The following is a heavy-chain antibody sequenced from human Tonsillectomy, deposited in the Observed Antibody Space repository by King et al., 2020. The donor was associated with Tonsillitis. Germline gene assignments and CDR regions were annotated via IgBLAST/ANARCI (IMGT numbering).Heavy chain of an antibody. V-gene: IGHV3-30*03. Sequence: VQLVESGGGVVQPGRSLRLSCAASGFTFSSYGMHWVRQAPGKGLEWVAVISYDGSNKYYADSVKGRFTISRDNSKNTLYLQMNSLRAEDTAVYYCATANFPRSFGEDWFDPWGQGTLVTVSS. CDR3: ATANFPRSFGEDWFDP. CDR1: GFTFSSYG. CDR2: ISYDGSNK. D-gene: IGHD3-10*01. J-gene: IGHJ5*02.